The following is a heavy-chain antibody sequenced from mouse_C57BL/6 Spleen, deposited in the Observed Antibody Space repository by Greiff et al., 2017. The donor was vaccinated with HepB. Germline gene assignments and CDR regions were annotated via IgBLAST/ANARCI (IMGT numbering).Heavy chain of an antibody. CDR3: TRVPYGNYAWYFDV. J-gene: IGHJ1*03. CDR2: ISSGGDYI. V-gene: IGHV5-9-1*02. D-gene: IGHD2-1*01. Sequence: EVNLVESGEGLVKPGGSLKLSCAASGFTFSSYAMSWVRQTPEKRLEWVAYISSGGDYIYYADTVKGRFTISRDNARNTLYLQMSSLKSEDTAMYYCTRVPYGNYAWYFDVWGTGTTVTVSS. CDR1: GFTFSSYA.